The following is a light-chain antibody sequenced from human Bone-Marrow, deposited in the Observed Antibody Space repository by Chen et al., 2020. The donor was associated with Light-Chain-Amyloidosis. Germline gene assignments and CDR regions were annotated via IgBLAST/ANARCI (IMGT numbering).Light chain of an antibody. CDR2: EDD. CDR1: SCSIATNY. V-gene: IGLV6-57*01. J-gene: IGLJ3*02. CDR3: QSYQGSSQGV. Sequence: NFMLTQPHSVSESPGKTVIISCTRSSCSIATNYVQWYQQRPGSSPTTVINEDDQRPSGVPDRFAGSIDRSSTSASLTISGLKTEDEADYYCQSYQGSSQGVFGGGTKLTVL.